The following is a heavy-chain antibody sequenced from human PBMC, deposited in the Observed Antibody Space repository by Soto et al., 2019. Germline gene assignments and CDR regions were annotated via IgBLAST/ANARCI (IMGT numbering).Heavy chain of an antibody. CDR3: ATPNSSTGGAFDI. CDR1: GFTFSSYG. D-gene: IGHD7-27*01. V-gene: IGHV3-30*03. Sequence: GGSLRLSCAASGFTFSSYGMHWVRQAPGKGLEWVAVISYDGSNKDYAESVKGRFTISRDNSKNTLYLQMNGLRGEDTALYYCATPNSSTGGAFDIWGQGTMVTVSS. J-gene: IGHJ3*02. CDR2: ISYDGSNK.